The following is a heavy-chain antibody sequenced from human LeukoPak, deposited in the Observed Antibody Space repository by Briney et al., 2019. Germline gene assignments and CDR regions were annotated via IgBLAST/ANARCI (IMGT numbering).Heavy chain of an antibody. CDR3: ARDRAPAWRYCSGGSCYGELFDY. CDR2: IWYDGSNK. CDR1: GFTFSSYS. J-gene: IGHJ4*02. V-gene: IGHV3-33*08. D-gene: IGHD2-15*01. Sequence: GGSLRLSCAASGFTFSSYSMNWVRQAPGKGLEWVAVIWYDGSNKYYADSVKGRFTISRDNSKNTLYLQMNSLRAEDTAVYYCARDRAPAWRYCSGGSCYGELFDYWGQGTLVTVSS.